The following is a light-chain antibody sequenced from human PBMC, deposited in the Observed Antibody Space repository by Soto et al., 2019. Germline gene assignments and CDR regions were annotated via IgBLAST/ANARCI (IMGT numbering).Light chain of an antibody. V-gene: IGKV1-5*03. J-gene: IGKJ1*01. CDR1: QNINSW. CDR3: QQYNSYSWT. Sequence: IQMTQSPSTPSASVGDRVTITCRASQNINSWLAWYQQKPGKAPNLLIYEASSLESGVPSRFGGSGSGTEFTLTISSLQPDDFATYYCQQYNSYSWTFGQGTKVDIK. CDR2: EAS.